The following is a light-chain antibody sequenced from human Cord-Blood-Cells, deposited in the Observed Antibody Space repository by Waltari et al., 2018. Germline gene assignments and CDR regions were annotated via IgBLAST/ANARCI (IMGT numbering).Light chain of an antibody. Sequence: DIVMTQSPDSLVVSLGKRATIHGKSSQSVLYSSNHKNYLAWYQQKPGQPPKLLIYWASNRESGVPDRFSGSGSGTDFTLTISSLQAEDVAVYYCQQYYSTPWTFGQGTKVEIK. J-gene: IGKJ1*01. CDR1: QSVLYSSNHKNY. CDR3: QQYYSTPWT. CDR2: WAS. V-gene: IGKV4-1*01.